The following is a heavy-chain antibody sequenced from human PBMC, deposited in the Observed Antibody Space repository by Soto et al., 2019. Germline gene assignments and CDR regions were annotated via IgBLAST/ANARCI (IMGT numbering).Heavy chain of an antibody. CDR3: AKEYNSGWVDY. D-gene: IGHD6-19*01. CDR1: GFTFSYYG. CDR2: ISRVGGSE. V-gene: IGHV3-30*18. J-gene: IGHJ4*02. Sequence: QVQLVESGGGVVQPGRSLRLACAASGFTFSYYGMHWVRQAPGKGLEGVAVISRVGGSEYYADSVKGRFTISRDNSKNTVLLQMNSLRLDDTAVYYCAKEYNSGWVDYWGQGTLVTVSS.